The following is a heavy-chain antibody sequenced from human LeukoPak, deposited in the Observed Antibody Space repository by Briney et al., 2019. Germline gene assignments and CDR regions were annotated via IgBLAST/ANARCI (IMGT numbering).Heavy chain of an antibody. J-gene: IGHJ6*02. CDR2: IWYDGSNK. CDR1: GFTFSSYG. D-gene: IGHD3-10*01. V-gene: IGHV3-33*01. Sequence: GGSLRLSCAASGFTFSSYGMHWVRQAPGKGLEWVAVIWYDGSNKYYADSVKGRFTISRDNSKNTLYLQMNSLRAEDTAVYYCARDRLMGSGPYYYYYYGMDVWGQGTTVTVSS. CDR3: ARDRLMGSGPYYYYYYGMDV.